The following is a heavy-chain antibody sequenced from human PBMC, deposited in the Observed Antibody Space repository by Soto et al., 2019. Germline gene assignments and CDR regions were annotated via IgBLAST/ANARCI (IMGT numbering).Heavy chain of an antibody. Sequence: SEPLSLTCAVYGGSISPHYWNWIRQPPGKGLEWIGEINHSGRTNYNPSLKSRVTISVDTSKNQFSLNLGSVTAADTAVYFCARGNIAAALVYWGQGTLVTVS. D-gene: IGHD6-13*01. V-gene: IGHV4-34*01. CDR2: INHSGRT. CDR3: ARGNIAAALVY. J-gene: IGHJ4*02. CDR1: GGSISPHY.